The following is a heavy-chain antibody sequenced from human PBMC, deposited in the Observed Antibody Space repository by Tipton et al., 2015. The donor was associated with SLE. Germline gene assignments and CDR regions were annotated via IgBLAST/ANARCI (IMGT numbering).Heavy chain of an antibody. Sequence: TLSLTCIVSGASISGYYWSWIRQPPGKGLEWIGEINHSGGTNYNPSLKSRVTISLDTSKNQFSLKLSSVTAADTAVYYCARDEYRYDGTGYHLLGHFDYWGQGTLVTVSS. CDR1: GASISGYY. V-gene: IGHV4-34*01. D-gene: IGHD3-22*01. CDR3: ARDEYRYDGTGYHLLGHFDY. CDR2: INHSGGT. J-gene: IGHJ4*02.